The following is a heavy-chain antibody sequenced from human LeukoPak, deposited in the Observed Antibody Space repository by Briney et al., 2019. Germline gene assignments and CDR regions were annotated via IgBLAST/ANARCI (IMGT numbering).Heavy chain of an antibody. CDR2: INPNSGGT. D-gene: IGHD6-19*01. CDR1: GYTFTGYY. J-gene: IGHJ6*02. V-gene: IGHV1-2*06. Sequence: ASVKVSCKASGYTFTGYYMHWVRQAPGQGLEWMGRINPNSGGTNYAQKFQGRATMTRDTSISTAYMELSRLRSDDTAVYYCARDSSSGWAYYYYYGMDVWGQGTTVTVSS. CDR3: ARDSSSGWAYYYYYGMDV.